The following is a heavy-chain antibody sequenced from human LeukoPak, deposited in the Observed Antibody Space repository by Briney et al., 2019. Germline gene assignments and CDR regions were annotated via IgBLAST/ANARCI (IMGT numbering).Heavy chain of an antibody. V-gene: IGHV3-30*02. D-gene: IGHD4-23*01. CDR2: LWYDGSNK. J-gene: IGHJ4*02. CDR3: AKVLAVTSYGAKSIFDC. Sequence: GGSLRFSCAASGFTFSNYGMHWLRHAPGKGLKGVAILWYDGSNKYYADSEKGRFTISRDKSKNTVYLQMNSLRAEDTAVYYCAKVLAVTSYGAKSIFDCGGEGTLVTVSS. CDR1: GFTFSNYG.